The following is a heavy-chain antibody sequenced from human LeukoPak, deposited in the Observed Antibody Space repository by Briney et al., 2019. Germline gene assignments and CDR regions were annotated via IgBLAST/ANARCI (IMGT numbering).Heavy chain of an antibody. J-gene: IGHJ3*02. CDR3: ATPSTWVNAFDI. CDR1: GYTFTSYG. V-gene: IGHV1-18*01. CDR2: ISAYNGNT. D-gene: IGHD1-1*01. Sequence: ASVKVSCKASGYTFTSYGISWVRQPPGQGLEWMGWISAYNGNTNYAQKLQGRVTMTTDTSTSTAYMELRSLRSDDTAVYYCATPSTWVNAFDIWGQGTMVTVSS.